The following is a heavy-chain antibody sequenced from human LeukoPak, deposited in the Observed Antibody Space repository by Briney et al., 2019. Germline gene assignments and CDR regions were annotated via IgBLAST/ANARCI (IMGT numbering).Heavy chain of an antibody. CDR1: GFTFSTYW. CDR3: ARDSSGYQ. J-gene: IGHJ4*02. CDR2: IKEDGSEK. D-gene: IGHD3-22*01. V-gene: IGHV3-7*01. Sequence: GGSLRLSCAASGFTFSTYWMSWVRQAPGRGLEWVANIKEDGSEKYYGDSVKGRFTLSRDNAKSSLYLQMNSLRAEDTAVYYCARDSSGYQWGQGTLVTVSS.